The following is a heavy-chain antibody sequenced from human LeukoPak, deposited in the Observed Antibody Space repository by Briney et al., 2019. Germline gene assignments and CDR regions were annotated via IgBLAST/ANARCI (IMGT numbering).Heavy chain of an antibody. Sequence: GGSLRLSCAASGFTFSSYAMSWVRQAPGKGLEWVSTISGSGGSTYYADSVKGRFTISRDNAKNTLYLQMNSLRAEDTAVYYGAKVLGGATISHSFDYWGQGALVADSS. V-gene: IGHV3-23*01. D-gene: IGHD1-26*01. CDR3: AKVLGGATISHSFDY. CDR1: GFTFSSYA. J-gene: IGHJ4*02. CDR2: ISGSGGST.